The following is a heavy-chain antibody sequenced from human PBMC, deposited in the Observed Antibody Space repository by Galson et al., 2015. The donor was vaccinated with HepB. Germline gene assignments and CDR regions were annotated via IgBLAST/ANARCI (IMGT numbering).Heavy chain of an antibody. D-gene: IGHD3-10*01. CDR2: ISYDGSNK. Sequence: SLRLSCAASGFTFSSYGMHWVRQAPGKGLEWVAVISYDGSNKYYADSVKGRFTISRDNSKNTLYLQMNSLRAEDTAVYYCAKDQVVVGYYYGSGDTNWFDPWGQGTLVTVSS. CDR1: GFTFSSYG. CDR3: AKDQVVVGYYYGSGDTNWFDP. J-gene: IGHJ5*02. V-gene: IGHV3-30*18.